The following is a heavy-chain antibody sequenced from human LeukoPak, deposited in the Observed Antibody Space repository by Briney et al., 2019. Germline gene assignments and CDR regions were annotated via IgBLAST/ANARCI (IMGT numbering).Heavy chain of an antibody. CDR3: ATDRAWFDP. V-gene: IGHV3-15*01. CDR2: IKSKIGGATA. CDR1: GITFSTAW. J-gene: IGHJ5*02. D-gene: IGHD3-10*01. Sequence: GGSLRLSCAASGITFSTAWMSWFRQAPGKGLEWVGRIKSKIGGATADYAAPMKDRFTISRDDSKNTLYLQMNSLKTEDTAVYYCATDRAWFDPWGQGTLVTVSS.